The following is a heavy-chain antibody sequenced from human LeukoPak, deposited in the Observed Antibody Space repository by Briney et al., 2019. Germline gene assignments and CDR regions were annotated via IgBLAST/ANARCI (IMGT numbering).Heavy chain of an antibody. CDR3: ANCGHSNGSIDY. CDR1: GFTFSSYA. J-gene: IGHJ4*02. V-gene: IGHV3-23*01. CDR2: ISGSGGST. D-gene: IGHD5-18*01. Sequence: GGSLRLSCAASGFTFSSYAMSWVRQAPGKGLEWVSAISGSGGSTYYADSVKGRFTISRDNSKNTLYLQMNSLRAEDTAVYYCANCGHSNGSIDYWGQGCLVTVSS.